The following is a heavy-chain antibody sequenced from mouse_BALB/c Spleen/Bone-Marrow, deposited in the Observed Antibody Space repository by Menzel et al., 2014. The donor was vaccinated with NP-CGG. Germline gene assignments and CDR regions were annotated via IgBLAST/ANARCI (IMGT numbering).Heavy chain of an antibody. CDR3: ARSGITTGSYWYFDI. J-gene: IGHJ1*01. CDR1: GFTFXGFG. CDR2: ISRGSSTI. V-gene: IGHV5-17*02. D-gene: IGHD1-1*01. Sequence: DVQLVESGGGLVQPGGSRKLSCAASGFTFXGFGMHWVRQAPEKGLEWVAYISRGSSTIYYADTVKGRFTISRDNPKNTLFLQMTSLRSEDTAMYYCARSGITTGSYWYFDIWGAGTTVTVSS.